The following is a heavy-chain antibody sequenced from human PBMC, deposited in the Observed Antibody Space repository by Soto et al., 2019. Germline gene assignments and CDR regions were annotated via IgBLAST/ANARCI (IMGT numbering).Heavy chain of an antibody. CDR1: GGTFSSYA. CDR3: ARARIQLWLEDY. V-gene: IGHV1-69*06. J-gene: IGHJ4*02. Sequence: QVQLVQSGAEVKKPGSSVKVSCKASGGTFSSYAISWVRHAPGQGLEWTGGIIPIFGTANYAQKFQVRVTITADKSTSTAYMELSSLRSEDTAVYYCARARIQLWLEDYWGQGTLVTVSS. CDR2: IIPIFGTA. D-gene: IGHD5-18*01.